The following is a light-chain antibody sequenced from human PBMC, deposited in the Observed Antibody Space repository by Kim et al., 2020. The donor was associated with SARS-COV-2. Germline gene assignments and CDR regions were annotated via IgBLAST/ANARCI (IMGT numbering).Light chain of an antibody. V-gene: IGLV2-8*01. CDR2: SVN. CDR3: SSYAGTNNFYV. CDR1: SGGVGGYNF. J-gene: IGLJ1*01. Sequence: QSVTTACTGSSGGVGGYNFVSWHQQHPGKAPKLFIYSVNKRPSGVPNRFSGSKSGNTASLTVSGVQAEDEADYYCSSYAGTNNFYVFGTGTKVTVL.